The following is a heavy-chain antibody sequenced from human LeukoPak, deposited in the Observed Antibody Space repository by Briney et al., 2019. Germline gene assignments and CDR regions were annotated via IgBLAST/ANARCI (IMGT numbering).Heavy chain of an antibody. CDR1: GGTFSSYA. J-gene: IGHJ4*02. V-gene: IGHV1-69*06. Sequence: SVKVSCKASGGTFSSYAISWVRQAPGQGLEWIGGIIPIFGTANYAQKFQGRVTITAAKSTSTAYMELSSLRAEDTAVYYCARGIYGSGSYPPDYWGQGTLVTVYS. CDR2: IIPIFGTA. D-gene: IGHD3-10*01. CDR3: ARGIYGSGSYPPDY.